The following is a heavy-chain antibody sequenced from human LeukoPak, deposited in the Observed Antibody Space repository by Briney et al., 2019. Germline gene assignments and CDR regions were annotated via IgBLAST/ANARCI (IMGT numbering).Heavy chain of an antibody. D-gene: IGHD5-12*01. CDR2: ISYDGSRR. CDR1: GFTFSNYG. Sequence: TGGSLRLSCAASGFTFSNYGMHWVRQAPGKGLEWVAVISYDGSRRFSADSVKGRFTISRDHSKNTLFLQMNSLRAEDTAVYYCAVYSGYAYWGQGTLVTVSS. CDR3: AVYSGYAY. J-gene: IGHJ4*02. V-gene: IGHV3-30*03.